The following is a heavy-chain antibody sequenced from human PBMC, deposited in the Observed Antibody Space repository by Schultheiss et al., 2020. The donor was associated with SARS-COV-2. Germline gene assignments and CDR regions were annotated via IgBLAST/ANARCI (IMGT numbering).Heavy chain of an antibody. D-gene: IGHD5-18*01. CDR1: GGSISSSSYY. CDR3: ARYGYSYGSDY. J-gene: IGHJ4*02. Sequence: SQTLSLTCTVSGGSISSSSYYWGWIRQPPGKGLEWIGSIYYSGSTKYNPSLKSRVTISVDTSKNQFSLKLTSVTAADTAVYYCARYGYSYGSDYWGQGTLVTVSS. CDR2: IYYSGST. V-gene: IGHV4-39*07.